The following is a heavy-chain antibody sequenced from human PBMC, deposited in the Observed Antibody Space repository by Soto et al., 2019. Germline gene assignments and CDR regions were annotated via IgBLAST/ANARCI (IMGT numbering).Heavy chain of an antibody. J-gene: IGHJ4*01. CDR3: ARLVYDSSGYRPG. CDR2: IYYSGST. Sequence: ASETLSVTWAVYGGTFSGYYVRWISKPPGKGLEWIGSIYYSGSTYYNPSLKSRVTISVDTSKNQFSLKLSSVTAADTAVYYCARLVYDSSGYRPGWGHGTLVTVSS. D-gene: IGHD3-22*01. CDR1: GGTFSGYY. V-gene: IGHV4-39*01.